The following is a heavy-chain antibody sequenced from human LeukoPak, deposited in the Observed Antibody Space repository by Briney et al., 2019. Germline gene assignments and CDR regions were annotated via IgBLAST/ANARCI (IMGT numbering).Heavy chain of an antibody. CDR3: STTMTTFFGMVYYYYMDV. J-gene: IGHJ6*03. D-gene: IGHD3-3*01. CDR2: IYYSGST. V-gene: IGHV4-59*01. CDR1: GGSISSYY. Sequence: SETLSLTCTVSGGSISSYYWSWIRQPPGKGLEWIGYIYYSGSTNYNPSLKSRVTISVDTSKNQFSLKLSSVTAADTAVYYWSTTMTTFFGMVYYYYMDVWGKGTTVTVSS.